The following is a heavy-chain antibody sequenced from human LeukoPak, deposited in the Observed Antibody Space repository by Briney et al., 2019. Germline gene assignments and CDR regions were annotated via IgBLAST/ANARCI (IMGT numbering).Heavy chain of an antibody. D-gene: IGHD2-2*01. CDR3: AREEKDCSSTSCGYMDV. CDR1: GGSLSSGDDY. Sequence: SETLSLTCTVSGGSLSSGDDYWSWIRQPPGKALAWLGYIYYSGSTYYNPSLKSRVTISVDTSKNQFSLKLSSVTAADTAAYYCAREEKDCSSTSCGYMDVWGKGTTVTVSS. V-gene: IGHV4-30-4*08. J-gene: IGHJ6*03. CDR2: IYYSGST.